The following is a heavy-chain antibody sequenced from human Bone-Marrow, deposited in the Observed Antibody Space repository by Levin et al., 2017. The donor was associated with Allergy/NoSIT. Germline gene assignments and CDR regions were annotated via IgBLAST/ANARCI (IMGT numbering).Heavy chain of an antibody. CDR2: IWYDGSNK. CDR1: GFTFSSYG. CDR3: ARDEIYFDWLSYAFDI. J-gene: IGHJ3*02. D-gene: IGHD3-9*01. Sequence: SCAASGFTFSSYGMHWVRQAPGKGLEWVAVIWYDGSNKYYADSVKGRFTISRDNSKNTLYLQMNSLRAEDTAVYYWARDEIYFDWLSYAFDIWGQGTMVTVSS. V-gene: IGHV3-33*01.